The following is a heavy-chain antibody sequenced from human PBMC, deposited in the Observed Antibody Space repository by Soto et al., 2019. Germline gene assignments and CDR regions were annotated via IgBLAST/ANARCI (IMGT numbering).Heavy chain of an antibody. CDR2: INPNSGGT. V-gene: IGHV1-2*04. J-gene: IGHJ6*01. CDR1: GYTFTSYY. CDR3: AREATVSYYYYSYGMDV. D-gene: IGHD4-17*01. Sequence: ASVKVSCKASGYTFTSYYMHWVRQAPGQGLEWMGWINPNSGGTNYAQKFQGWVTMTRDTSISTAYMELSRLRSDDTAVYYCAREATVSYYYYSYGMDVSGQGTTVTVYS.